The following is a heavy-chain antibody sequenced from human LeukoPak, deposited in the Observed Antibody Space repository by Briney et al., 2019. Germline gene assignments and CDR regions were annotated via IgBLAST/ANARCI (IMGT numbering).Heavy chain of an antibody. CDR3: ARGTPNYDFLVDY. CDR1: GGSISSGGYY. V-gene: IGHV4-31*03. Sequence: SQTLSLTCTVSGGSISSGGYYWSWIRQHPGKGLEWIGYIYYSGSTYYNPSLKSRVTISVDTSKNQFSLKLSSVTAADTAVYYCARGTPNYDFLVDYWGQGTLVTVSS. CDR2: IYYSGST. D-gene: IGHD3-3*01. J-gene: IGHJ4*02.